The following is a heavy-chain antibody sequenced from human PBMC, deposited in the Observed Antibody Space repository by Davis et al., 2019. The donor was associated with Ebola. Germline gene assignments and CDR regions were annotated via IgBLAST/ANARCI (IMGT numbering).Heavy chain of an antibody. V-gene: IGHV1-18*01. D-gene: IGHD3-3*01. J-gene: IGHJ6*02. CDR2: ISAYNGNT. CDR3: ARVEYYDFWSGYYNYYGMDV. Sequence: SVKVSCKASGYTFTSYGISWVRQAPGQGLEWMGWISAYNGNTNYAQKLQGRVTMTTDTSTSTAYMELRSLRSDDTAVYYCARVEYYDFWSGYYNYYGMDVWGQGTTVTVSS. CDR1: GYTFTSYG.